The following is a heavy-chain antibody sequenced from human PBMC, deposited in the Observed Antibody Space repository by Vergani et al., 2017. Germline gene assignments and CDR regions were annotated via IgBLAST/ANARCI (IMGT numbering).Heavy chain of an antibody. D-gene: IGHD6-13*01. CDR1: GGSISSSSYY. CDR3: ARAQIAAAASWGGCMDV. CDR2: IYYSGST. V-gene: IGHV4-39*07. J-gene: IGHJ6*03. Sequence: QLQLQESGPGLVKPSETLSLTCTVSGGSISSSSYYWGWIRQPPGEGLEWIGSIYYSGSTYYNPSLKSRVPISVDTAKNQFSLKLSSVTAADTAVYYCARAQIAAAASWGGCMDVWGKGTTVTVSS.